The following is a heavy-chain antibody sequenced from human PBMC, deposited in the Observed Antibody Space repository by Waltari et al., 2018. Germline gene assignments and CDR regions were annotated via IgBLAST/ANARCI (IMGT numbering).Heavy chain of an antibody. J-gene: IGHJ4*02. CDR1: GFTFSSLW. CDR2: IKQDGSEK. Sequence: EVQLVESGGGLVQPGGSLRLSCAASGFTFSSLWMSWVRQAPGKGLEWVANIKQDGSEKSYVDSVKGRFTISRDNAKNSLYLQMNSLRAEDTAMYYCASGSYCFDYWGQGTLVTVSS. V-gene: IGHV3-7*01. CDR3: ASGSYCFDY. D-gene: IGHD1-26*01.